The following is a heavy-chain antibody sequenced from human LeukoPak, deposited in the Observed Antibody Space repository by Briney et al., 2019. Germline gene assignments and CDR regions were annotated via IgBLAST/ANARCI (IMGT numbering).Heavy chain of an antibody. CDR2: ISPNSGAT. Sequence: ASVKVSCKASGYTFTDYYVHWVRLVPGQGLEWMGRISPNSGATNYAQKFQGRVTMTRDTSISTAYMELSRLRSDDTAVYYCARGNQLLAPFDYWGQGTLVTVSS. CDR1: GYTFTDYY. D-gene: IGHD2-2*01. J-gene: IGHJ4*02. V-gene: IGHV1-2*06. CDR3: ARGNQLLAPFDY.